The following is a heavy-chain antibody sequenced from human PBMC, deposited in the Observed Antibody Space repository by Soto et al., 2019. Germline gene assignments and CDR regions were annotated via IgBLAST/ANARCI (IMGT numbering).Heavy chain of an antibody. J-gene: IGHJ4*02. D-gene: IGHD2-21*02. CDR3: ARGPATGVGDSALGDH. CDR2: ISSGGTM. V-gene: IGHV3-48*02. CDR1: GFTFSSYS. Sequence: EVQLVESGGGLVQPGGSLRLSCGVSGFTFSSYSMNWVRQAPGKGLEWVSYISSGGTMYYADSVKGRFTISRDNSKNLLFLQMNSLRDEDTATYYCARGPATGVGDSALGDHWGQGTLVTVSS.